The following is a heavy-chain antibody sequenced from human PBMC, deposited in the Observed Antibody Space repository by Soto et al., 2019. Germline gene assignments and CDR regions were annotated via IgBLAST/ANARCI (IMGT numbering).Heavy chain of an antibody. CDR2: ISGSGGST. Sequence: EVQLLESGGHLVQPGGSLRLSRATSGFTFSNYAMSWVRQAPGKGLEWVSGISGSGGSTYYADSVKGRFTISRDNSKNTLYLQMNSLRAEDTAVYYCASSWAGIDNYSEYWGQGTLVTVSS. CDR1: GFTFSNYA. CDR3: ASSWAGIDNYSEY. V-gene: IGHV3-23*01. D-gene: IGHD1-1*01. J-gene: IGHJ4*02.